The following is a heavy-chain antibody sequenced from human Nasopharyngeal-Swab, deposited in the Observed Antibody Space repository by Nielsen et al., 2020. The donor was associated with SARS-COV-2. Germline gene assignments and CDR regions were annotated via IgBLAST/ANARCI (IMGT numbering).Heavy chain of an antibody. J-gene: IGHJ4*02. CDR2: ISGSGDNT. D-gene: IGHD6-13*01. Sequence: GESLKISCAASGFTFTSYAINWVRQAPGKGLEWVSGISGSGDNTYYADSVKGRFTISRDNSKNTLYLRMNSLRAEDTAVYYCAKDGSSSPTYWGQGTLVTVSS. CDR3: AKDGSSSPTY. CDR1: GFTFTSYA. V-gene: IGHV3-23*01.